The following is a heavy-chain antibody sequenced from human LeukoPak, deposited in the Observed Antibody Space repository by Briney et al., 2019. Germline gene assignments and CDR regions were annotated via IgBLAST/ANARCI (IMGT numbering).Heavy chain of an antibody. V-gene: IGHV1-46*01. CDR3: ARGGRGYSGSYEGVHDAFDI. D-gene: IGHD1-26*01. CDR2: INPSGGST. CDR1: GYSFTGYF. Sequence: ASVKVSCKTSGYSFTGYFMHWVRQAPGQGLEWMGIINPSGGSTSYAQKFQGRVTMTRDTSTSTVYMELSSLRSEDTAVYYCARGGRGYSGSYEGVHDAFDIWGQGTMVTVSS. J-gene: IGHJ3*02.